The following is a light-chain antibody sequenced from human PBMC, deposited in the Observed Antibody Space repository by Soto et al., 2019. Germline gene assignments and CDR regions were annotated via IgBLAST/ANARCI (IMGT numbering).Light chain of an antibody. Sequence: DIQMTQSPSSLSASVGDRVNITCRARQSVRTYLNWYQQKPGKAPKLLIYAASIFQSGVSSRFSGSGSGTDFTLTISSLQPEDFATYYCQQSQSFPLTFGGGTKVEIK. CDR2: AAS. CDR1: QSVRTY. J-gene: IGKJ4*01. CDR3: QQSQSFPLT. V-gene: IGKV1-39*01.